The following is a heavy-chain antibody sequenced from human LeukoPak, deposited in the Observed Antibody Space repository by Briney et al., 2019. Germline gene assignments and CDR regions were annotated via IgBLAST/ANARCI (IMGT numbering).Heavy chain of an antibody. CDR1: GFTFSSYA. CDR3: ATYGDYVYYYGMDV. V-gene: IGHV3-23*01. Sequence: GGSRRLSCAASGFTFSSYAMSWVRQAPGKGLEWVSAISGSGGSTYYADSVKGRFTIYRDNSKNTLYLQMNSLRAEDTAVYYCATYGDYVYYYGMDVWGQGTTVTVSS. J-gene: IGHJ6*02. CDR2: ISGSGGST. D-gene: IGHD4-17*01.